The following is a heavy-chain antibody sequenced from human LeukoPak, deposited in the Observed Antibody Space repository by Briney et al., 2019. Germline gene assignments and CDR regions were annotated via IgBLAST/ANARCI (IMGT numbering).Heavy chain of an antibody. J-gene: IGHJ4*02. CDR1: GGSTSGGNYY. V-gene: IGHV4-39*02. Sequence: PSETLSLTCIVSGGSTSGGNYYWGWIRRPPGKGLEWIGGISSSGNTYYNPSLKSRISISIDTSKDHFSLKLSSVTAADTAVYYCARLGAGPTYYDFWSGYSSFYFDYWGQGTLATVSS. CDR3: ARLGAGPTYYDFWSGYSSFYFDY. D-gene: IGHD3-3*01. CDR2: ISSSGNT.